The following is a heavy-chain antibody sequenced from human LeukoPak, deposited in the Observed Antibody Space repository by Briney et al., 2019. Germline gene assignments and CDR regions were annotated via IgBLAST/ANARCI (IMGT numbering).Heavy chain of an antibody. CDR1: GYTFTGYY. D-gene: IGHD3-22*01. J-gene: IGHJ5*02. CDR3: ARNPFDYYDSSEDFWFDP. V-gene: IGHV1-2*02. CDR2: INPHSGGT. Sequence: ASVKVSCKASGYTFTGYYIHWMRQAPGQGLEWMGWINPHSGGTNYAQNFQGRVTMTRDTSISTVYMELHTLRSDDTAVYYCARNPFDYYDSSEDFWFDPWGQGTLVTVSS.